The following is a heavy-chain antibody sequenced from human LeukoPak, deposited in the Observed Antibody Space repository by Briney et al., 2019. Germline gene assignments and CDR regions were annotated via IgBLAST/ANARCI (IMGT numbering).Heavy chain of an antibody. CDR2: INHSGST. Sequence: SETLSLTCTVSGGSISSYYWSWIRQPPGKGLEWIGEINHSGSTNYNPSLKSRVTISVDTSKNQFSLKLSSVTAADTAVYYCARGYCSGGSCYSSSLGYWGQGTLVTVSS. CDR3: ARGYCSGGSCYSSSLGY. J-gene: IGHJ4*02. D-gene: IGHD2-15*01. CDR1: GGSISSYY. V-gene: IGHV4-34*01.